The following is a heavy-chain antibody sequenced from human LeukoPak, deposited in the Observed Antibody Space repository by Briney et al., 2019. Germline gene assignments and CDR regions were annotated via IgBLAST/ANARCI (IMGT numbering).Heavy chain of an antibody. J-gene: IGHJ5*02. Sequence: SETLSLTCAVSGGSMYVSNWWSWVRQPPGKGLEWIGEIYHSGSTNYNPSLKSRVTISVDKSKNQFSLKLSSVTAADAAVYYCARVQNAGFDPWGQGTLVTVSS. V-gene: IGHV4-4*02. CDR3: ARVQNAGFDP. CDR1: GGSMYVSNW. CDR2: IYHSGST.